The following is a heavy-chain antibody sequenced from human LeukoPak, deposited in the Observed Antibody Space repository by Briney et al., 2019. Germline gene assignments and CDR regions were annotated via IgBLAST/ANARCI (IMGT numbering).Heavy chain of an antibody. J-gene: IGHJ4*02. CDR3: AKDIRWLVRGYFDY. V-gene: IGHV3-9*01. D-gene: IGHD6-19*01. CDR1: GFTFDDYA. Sequence: GGSLRFSCAASGFTFDDYAMHWVRQAPGKGLEWVSGISWNSGSIGYADSVKGRFTISRDNAKNSLYLQMNSLRAEDTALYYCAKDIRWLVRGYFDYWGQGTLVTVSS. CDR2: ISWNSGSI.